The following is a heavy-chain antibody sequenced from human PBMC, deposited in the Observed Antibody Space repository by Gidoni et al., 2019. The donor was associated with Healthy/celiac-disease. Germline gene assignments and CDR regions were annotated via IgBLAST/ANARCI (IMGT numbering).Heavy chain of an antibody. CDR1: GGSFSGSY. Sequence: QVQLQQWGAGLWKPSDTLSLTCAAYGGSFSGSYWSWIRQTPGKGLEWIGEINHSGSTNYNPSLKSRVTISVDTSKNQFSLKLSSVTAADTAVYYCARSGYSYGSYFDYWGQGTLVTVSS. V-gene: IGHV4-34*01. D-gene: IGHD5-18*01. J-gene: IGHJ4*02. CDR2: INHSGST. CDR3: ARSGYSYGSYFDY.